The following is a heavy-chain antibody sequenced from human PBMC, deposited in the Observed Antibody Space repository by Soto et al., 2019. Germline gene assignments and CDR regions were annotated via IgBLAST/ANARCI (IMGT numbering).Heavy chain of an antibody. CDR3: ARAEGSGWYIYYYGMDV. CDR1: GGTFSSYA. CDR2: IIPIFGTA. Sequence: GASVKVSCKASGGTFSSYAISWVRQAPGQGLGWMGGIIPIFGTANYAQKFQGRVTITADESTSTAYMELSSLRSEDTAVYYCARAEGSGWYIYYYGMDVWGQGTTVTVSS. D-gene: IGHD6-19*01. J-gene: IGHJ6*02. V-gene: IGHV1-69*13.